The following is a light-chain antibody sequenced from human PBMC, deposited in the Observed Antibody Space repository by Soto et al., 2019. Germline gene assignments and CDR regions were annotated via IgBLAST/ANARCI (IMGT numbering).Light chain of an antibody. V-gene: IGKV3-20*01. Sequence: EIGLMQSPGTLSLSPGERATLSCRASQTVSGSYLAWYQQKPGQTPSLLIFGASSRTTGIPDRFSGSGSGTDFTLTISRREPEDFAVYYFQQYGSSPLTFGGGTKVEIK. CDR2: GAS. J-gene: IGKJ4*02. CDR3: QQYGSSPLT. CDR1: QTVSGSY.